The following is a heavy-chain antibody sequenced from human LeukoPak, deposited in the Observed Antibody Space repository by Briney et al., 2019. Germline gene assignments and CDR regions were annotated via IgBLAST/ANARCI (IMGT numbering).Heavy chain of an antibody. Sequence: GGSLRLSCAASGFTFNIYTMSWVRQAPGKGLEWVAGISGSGGSTGYADSVKGRFTISRDNSKNTLYLHMNSLRAEDTAVYYCAKDRRIAAAYLFDYWGQGTLVSVSS. V-gene: IGHV3-23*01. CDR2: ISGSGGST. D-gene: IGHD6-13*01. CDR1: GFTFNIYT. CDR3: AKDRRIAAAYLFDY. J-gene: IGHJ4*02.